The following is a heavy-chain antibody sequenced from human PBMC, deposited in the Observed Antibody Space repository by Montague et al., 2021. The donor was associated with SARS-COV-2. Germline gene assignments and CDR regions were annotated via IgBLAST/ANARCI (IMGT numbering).Heavy chain of an antibody. CDR3: ASTLLGDCSSTSCYGARPGYYFDY. J-gene: IGHJ4*02. CDR2: IYHSGST. Sequence: SETLSLTCAVSGGSISSSNWWSWFRQPPGKGLEWIVEIYHSGSTNYNPSLKSRVTISVDKSKNQFSLQLSSVTAADTTVYYCASTLLGDCSSTSCYGARPGYYFDYWGQGTLVTVSS. D-gene: IGHD2-2*01. CDR1: GGSISSSNW. V-gene: IGHV4-4*02.